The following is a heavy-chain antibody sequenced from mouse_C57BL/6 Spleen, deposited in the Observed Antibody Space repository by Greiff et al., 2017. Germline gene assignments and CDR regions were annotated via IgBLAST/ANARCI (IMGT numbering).Heavy chain of an antibody. J-gene: IGHJ4*01. CDR2: ISSGSSTI. CDR3: AREDYSNRYYAMDV. Sequence: EVQVVESGGGLVKPGGSLKLSCAASGFTFSDYGMHWVRQAPEKGLEWVAYISSGSSTIYYADTVKGRFTISRDNAKNTLFLQMTSLRSEDTAMYYCAREDYSNRYYAMDVWGQGTSGTVSS. V-gene: IGHV5-17*01. CDR1: GFTFSDYG. D-gene: IGHD2-5*01.